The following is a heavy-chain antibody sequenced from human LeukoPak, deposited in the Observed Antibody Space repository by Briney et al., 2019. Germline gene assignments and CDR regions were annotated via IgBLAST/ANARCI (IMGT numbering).Heavy chain of an antibody. J-gene: IGHJ4*02. CDR1: GGSISSGDYY. CDR2: IYYSGST. Sequence: SQTLSLTCTVSGGSISSGDYYWSWIRQPAGKGLEWIGYIYYSGSTYYNPSLKSRVTISVDTSKNQFSLKLSSVTAADTAVYYCARGEDYYDSSGYYNYWGQGTLVTVSS. V-gene: IGHV4-30-4*01. D-gene: IGHD3-22*01. CDR3: ARGEDYYDSSGYYNY.